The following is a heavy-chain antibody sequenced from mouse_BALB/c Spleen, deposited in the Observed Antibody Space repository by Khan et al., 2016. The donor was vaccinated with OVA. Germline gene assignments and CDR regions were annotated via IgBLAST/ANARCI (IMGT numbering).Heavy chain of an antibody. CDR1: GYSFTNYG. Sequence: QIQLVQSGPEVKKPGETVKISCKASGYSFTNYGMNWVRQAPGKGLKWMGWINTYTGEPTYADDFKGRFVFSLDTSASTAYLQFNHLTNEDTATYFCASGGYWYFDVWGAGTTVTVSS. J-gene: IGHJ1*01. V-gene: IGHV9-3-1*01. D-gene: IGHD1-1*02. CDR2: INTYTGEP. CDR3: ASGGYWYFDV.